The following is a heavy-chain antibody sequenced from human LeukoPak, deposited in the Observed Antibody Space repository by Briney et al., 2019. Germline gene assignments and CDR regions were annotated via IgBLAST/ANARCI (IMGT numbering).Heavy chain of an antibody. Sequence: AGGSLRLSCAASGFTFSSYSMNWVRQAPGKGLEWVSSISSSSSYIYYADSVKGRFTISRDNAKNSLYLQMNSLRAEDTAVYYCARNPYPYDSSGCYLDWGQGTLVTVSS. CDR1: GFTFSSYS. J-gene: IGHJ4*02. CDR3: ARNPYPYDSSGCYLD. CDR2: ISSSSSYI. D-gene: IGHD3-22*01. V-gene: IGHV3-21*01.